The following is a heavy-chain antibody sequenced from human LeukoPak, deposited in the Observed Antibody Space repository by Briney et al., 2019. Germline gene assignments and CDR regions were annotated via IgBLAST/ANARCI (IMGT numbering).Heavy chain of an antibody. Sequence: ASVKVSCKASGGTFSSYALSWVRQAPGQGLEWMGRIIPILGIANYAQNFQGRVTITADESTSTAYMELSSLRSEDTAVYYCARDKSRFGELRFDPWGQGTLVTVSS. CDR2: IIPILGIA. D-gene: IGHD3-10*01. J-gene: IGHJ5*02. V-gene: IGHV1-69*04. CDR1: GGTFSSYA. CDR3: ARDKSRFGELRFDP.